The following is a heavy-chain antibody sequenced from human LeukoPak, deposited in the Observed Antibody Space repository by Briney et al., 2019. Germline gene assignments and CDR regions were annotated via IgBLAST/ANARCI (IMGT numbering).Heavy chain of an antibody. J-gene: IGHJ4*02. Sequence: QTGGSLSLSCAASGFTFSSYAMSWVRQAPGKGLEWVSTIAGSSDSTYYADSVKGRFTISRDNSRDALYLQMNRLRGEDTAVYFCAKDSGSGSGTYQRFDYWGQGTLVTVSS. D-gene: IGHD3-10*01. CDR2: IAGSSDST. V-gene: IGHV3-23*01. CDR1: GFTFSSYA. CDR3: AKDSGSGSGTYQRFDY.